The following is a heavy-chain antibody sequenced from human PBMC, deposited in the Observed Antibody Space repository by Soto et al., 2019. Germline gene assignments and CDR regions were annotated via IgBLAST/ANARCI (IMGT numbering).Heavy chain of an antibody. J-gene: IGHJ6*02. D-gene: IGHD6-6*01. Sequence: GGCLRLSCAASGFTFSSYGMHWVRQAPGKGLEWVAVIWYDGSNKYYADSVKGRFTISRDNSKNTLYLHMNSLRAEDTAVYYCARGNEYYIGSSTYYYYGMDVWGQGTTVNVSS. CDR3: ARGNEYYIGSSTYYYYGMDV. V-gene: IGHV3-33*01. CDR1: GFTFSSYG. CDR2: IWYDGSNK.